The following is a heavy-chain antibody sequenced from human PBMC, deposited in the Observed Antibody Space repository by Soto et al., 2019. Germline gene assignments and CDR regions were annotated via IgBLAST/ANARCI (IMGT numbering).Heavy chain of an antibody. D-gene: IGHD6-6*01. CDR3: ARVPEAGRPLFDY. Sequence: GGSLRPSCAAAGFTFSDYYMPWLRQAPGKGLEWVSYISSSVTTIYYADSVKGRFTISRDNAKNSLYLQLNSLRAEDTAVYYCARVPEAGRPLFDYWGQGALVTVSS. CDR2: ISSSVTTI. J-gene: IGHJ4*02. V-gene: IGHV3-11*04. CDR1: GFTFSDYY.